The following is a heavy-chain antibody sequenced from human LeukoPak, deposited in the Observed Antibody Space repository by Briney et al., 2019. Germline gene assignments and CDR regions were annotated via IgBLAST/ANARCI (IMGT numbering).Heavy chain of an antibody. D-gene: IGHD6-19*01. V-gene: IGHV4-34*01. J-gene: IGHJ4*02. Sequence: SETLSLTCDLYGGPHTGNYWTWIRQPPGKGLEWIGEINHSGSTNYNPSLKSRVTISIDKSKNQFSLNLSSVTAADTAVYYCAGGYSSGWYRDYWGQGTLVTVSS. CDR2: INHSGST. CDR1: GGPHTGNY. CDR3: AGGYSSGWYRDY.